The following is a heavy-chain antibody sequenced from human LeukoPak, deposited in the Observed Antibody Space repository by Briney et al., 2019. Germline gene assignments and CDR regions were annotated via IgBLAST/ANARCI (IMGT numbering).Heavy chain of an antibody. CDR1: GYSFTSYW. V-gene: IGHV5-51*01. D-gene: IGHD7-27*01. CDR3: ARGDWHRAPRSNWGMYFDY. CDR2: IYPGDSDT. Sequence: GESLKISCKGSGYSFTSYWIGWVRQMPGKGLEWMGIIYPGDSDTRYSPSFQGQVTISADKSISTAYLQWSSLKASDTAMYYCARGDWHRAPRSNWGMYFDYWGQGTLVTVSS. J-gene: IGHJ4*02.